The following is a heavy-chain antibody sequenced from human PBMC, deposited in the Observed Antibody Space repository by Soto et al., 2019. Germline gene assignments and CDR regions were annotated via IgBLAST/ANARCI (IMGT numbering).Heavy chain of an antibody. J-gene: IGHJ6*02. CDR1: GSSFSNFY. CDR2: IDPSSGTT. Sequence: ASVKVSCKPSGSSFSNFYVHGVRQAPGQGLEWMGIIDPSSGTTSYTQKFQERVTMTRDTSMSTVYMELSRLRSEDTAVYYCARGAVVVPNGLIAGMDVWGRGTTVTVSS. V-gene: IGHV1-46*01. D-gene: IGHD2-15*01. CDR3: ARGAVVVPNGLIAGMDV.